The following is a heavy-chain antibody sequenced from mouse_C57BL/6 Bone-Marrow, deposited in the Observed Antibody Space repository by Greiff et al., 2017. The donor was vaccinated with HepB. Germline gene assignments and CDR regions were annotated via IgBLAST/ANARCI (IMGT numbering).Heavy chain of an antibody. D-gene: IGHD2-3*01. CDR3: AIYDGYYHTLL. Sequence: VQLQQSGAELARPGASVKLSCKASGYTFTSYGISWVKQRTGQGLEWIGEIYPRSGNNYYNEKFKGKATLTADKSSSTAYMELRSLTSEDSAVYFCAIYDGYYHTLLWGQGTTLTVSS. CDR1: GYTFTSYG. CDR2: IYPRSGNN. J-gene: IGHJ2*01. V-gene: IGHV1-81*01.